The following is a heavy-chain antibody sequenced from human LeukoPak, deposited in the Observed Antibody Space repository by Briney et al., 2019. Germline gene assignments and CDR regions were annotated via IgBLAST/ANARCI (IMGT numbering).Heavy chain of an antibody. V-gene: IGHV3-33*01. Sequence: GRSLRLSCAASGFTFSSYGMHWVRQAPGKGLEWVAVIWYDGSNKYYADSVKGRFTISRDNSKNTLYLQMNSLRAEDTAVYYCARNPRGGVFRTGADYWGQGTLVTVSS. CDR2: IWYDGSNK. D-gene: IGHD3/OR15-3a*01. CDR1: GFTFSSYG. CDR3: ARNPRGGVFRTGADY. J-gene: IGHJ4*02.